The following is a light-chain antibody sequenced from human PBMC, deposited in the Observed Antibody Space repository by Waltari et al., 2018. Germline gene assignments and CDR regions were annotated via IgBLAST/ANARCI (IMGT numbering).Light chain of an antibody. J-gene: IGLJ2*01. V-gene: IGLV3-1*01. CDR1: KLGDKY. CDR3: QAWDSRTDV. CDR2: EDT. Sequence: SYELTQPPSVSVSPGQTASITCSGDKLGDKYACWYQQRPGQSPVLVIYEDTKRPSGIPDRFSGSNSGNTATLTISGTQAIDEADYYCQAWDSRTDVFGGGTKLTVL.